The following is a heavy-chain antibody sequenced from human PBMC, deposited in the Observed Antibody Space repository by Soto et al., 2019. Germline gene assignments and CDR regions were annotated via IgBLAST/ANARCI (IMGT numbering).Heavy chain of an antibody. CDR1: GGTFSSYT. CDR2: IIPILGIA. V-gene: IGHV1-69*02. Sequence: QVQLVQSGAEVKKPGSSVKVSCKASGGTFSSYTISWVRQAPGQGLEWMGRIIPILGIANYAQKLQGRVTITXXXXXXXXXXXXXXXXXXXXAVYYCARGDCSGGSCFRASWFDPWGQGTLVTVSS. D-gene: IGHD2-15*01. J-gene: IGHJ5*02. CDR3: ARGDCSGGSCFRASWFDP.